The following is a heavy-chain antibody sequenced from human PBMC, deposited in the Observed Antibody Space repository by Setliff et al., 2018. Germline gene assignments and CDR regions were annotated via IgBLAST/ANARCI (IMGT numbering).Heavy chain of an antibody. J-gene: IGHJ6*03. V-gene: IGHV1-3*01. CDR1: GYTFTDYA. CDR3: AREGVDTRSSTDYRYYMDV. D-gene: IGHD1-26*01. Sequence: ASVKVSCKASGYTFTDYAMHWVRQAPGQRLEWMGWINPGNGNTKYSQKFQGRVTITRDTSASTAYMELSSLRFEDTAVYYCAREGVDTRSSTDYRYYMDVWGKGTTVTVSS. CDR2: INPGNGNT.